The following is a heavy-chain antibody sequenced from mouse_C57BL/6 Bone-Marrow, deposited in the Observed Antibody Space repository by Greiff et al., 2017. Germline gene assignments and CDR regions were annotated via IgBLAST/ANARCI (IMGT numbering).Heavy chain of an antibody. J-gene: IGHJ2*01. CDR3: ARGATVVATLDY. Sequence: EVKVEESGPGLVKPSQSLSLTCSVTGYSITSGYYWNWIRQFPGNKLEWMGYISYDGSNNYNPSLKNRISITRDTSKNQFFLKLNSVTTEDTATYYCARGATVVATLDYWGQGTTLTVSS. V-gene: IGHV3-6*01. D-gene: IGHD1-1*01. CDR2: ISYDGSN. CDR1: GYSITSGYY.